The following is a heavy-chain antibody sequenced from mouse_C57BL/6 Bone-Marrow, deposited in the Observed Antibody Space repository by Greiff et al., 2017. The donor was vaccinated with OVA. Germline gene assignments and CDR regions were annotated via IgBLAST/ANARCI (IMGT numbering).Heavy chain of an antibody. CDR2: INPNNGGT. CDR3: ASSTVVAPFAY. Sequence: VQLQQSGPELVKPGASVKISCKASGYTFTDYYMNWVKQSHGKSLEWIGDINPNNGGTSYNQKFKGKATLTVDKSSSTAYMELRSLTSEDSAVYYCASSTVVAPFAYWGQGTTLTVSS. D-gene: IGHD1-1*01. J-gene: IGHJ2*01. CDR1: GYTFTDYY. V-gene: IGHV1-26*01.